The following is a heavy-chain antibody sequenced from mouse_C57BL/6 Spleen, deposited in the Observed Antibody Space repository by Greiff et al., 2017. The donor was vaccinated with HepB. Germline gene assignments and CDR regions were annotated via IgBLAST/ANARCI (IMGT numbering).Heavy chain of an antibody. Sequence: VQLQQPGAELVMPGASVKLSCKASGYTFTSYWMHWVKQRPGQGLEWIGEIDPSDSYTNYNQKFKGKTTFTVDKSSSTAYMQLSSLTSEDSAVYYCARRDDYDWFAYWGQGTLVTVSA. V-gene: IGHV1-69*01. D-gene: IGHD2-4*01. CDR2: IDPSDSYT. J-gene: IGHJ3*01. CDR3: ARRDDYDWFAY. CDR1: GYTFTSYW.